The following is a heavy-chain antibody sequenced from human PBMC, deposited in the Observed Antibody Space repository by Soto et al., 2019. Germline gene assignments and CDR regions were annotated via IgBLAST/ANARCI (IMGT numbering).Heavy chain of an antibody. CDR2: IIPILGIA. CDR3: ARDSSHCGGDCSPPPDSYYYYMHV. D-gene: IGHD2-21*01. J-gene: IGHJ6*03. Sequence: GASVKVSCKASGGTFSSYTISWVRQAPGQGLEWMGRIIPILGIANYAQKFQGRVTITADKSTSTAYMELSSLRSEDTAVYYCARDSSHCGGDCSPPPDSYYYYMHVWGKATTVTV. CDR1: GGTFSSYT. V-gene: IGHV1-69*04.